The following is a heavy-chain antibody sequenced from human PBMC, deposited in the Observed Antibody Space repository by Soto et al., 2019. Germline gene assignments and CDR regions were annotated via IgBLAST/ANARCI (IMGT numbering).Heavy chain of an antibody. J-gene: IGHJ4*02. CDR3: ARTCGSYSCPSY. CDR1: GYTFTSYG. D-gene: IGHD2-2*01. CDR2: INTYNSNT. V-gene: IGHV1-18*01. Sequence: QVQLVQSGAEVKKPGASVKVSCKASGYTFTSYGISWVRQAPGQGLEWVGWINTYNSNTNYAQKLQGRVTMTTDTSTSTAYMELRSLTSADTAVYYCARTCGSYSCPSYWGQGTVVTVSS.